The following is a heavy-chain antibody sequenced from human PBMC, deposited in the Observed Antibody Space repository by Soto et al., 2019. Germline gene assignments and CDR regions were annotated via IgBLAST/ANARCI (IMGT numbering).Heavy chain of an antibody. CDR2: IIPILGIA. Sequence: QVQLVQSGAEVKKPGSSVKVSCKASGGTFSSYTISWVRQAPGQGLEWMGRIIPILGIANYAQKFQGRVTITANKSTSTAYVELSSLRSEDTAVYYCARDDVVGATSDWGQGTLVTVSS. D-gene: IGHD1-26*01. CDR1: GGTFSSYT. CDR3: ARDDVVGATSD. J-gene: IGHJ4*02. V-gene: IGHV1-69*08.